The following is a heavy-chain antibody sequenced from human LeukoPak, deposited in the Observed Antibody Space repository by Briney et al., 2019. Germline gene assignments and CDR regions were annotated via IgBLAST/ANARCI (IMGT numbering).Heavy chain of an antibody. D-gene: IGHD3-22*01. V-gene: IGHV4-31*03. Sequence: SETLSLTCTVSGGSISSGGYYWNWIRQHPGKGLEWIGYIYYSGSTYYNPSLKSRLTISVDTSKNRFSLKLSSVTAADTAVYYCARAPKCYYDSSELSQFDYWGQGTLVTVSS. CDR3: ARAPKCYYDSSELSQFDY. CDR1: GGSISSGGYY. J-gene: IGHJ4*02. CDR2: IYYSGST.